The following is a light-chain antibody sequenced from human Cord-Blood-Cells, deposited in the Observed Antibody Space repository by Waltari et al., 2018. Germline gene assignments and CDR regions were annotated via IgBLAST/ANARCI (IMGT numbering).Light chain of an antibody. V-gene: IGLV2-11*01. J-gene: IGLJ2*01. CDR2: DVS. Sequence: QSALTQPRSVSGSPGQSVPISCTGTSSDVGGYNYVSWYQQHPGNAPKLMIYDVSKRPSGVPDRFSGSKSGNTASLTISGLQAEDEADYYCCSYAGTDVVFGGGTKLTVL. CDR3: CSYAGTDVV. CDR1: SSDVGGYNY.